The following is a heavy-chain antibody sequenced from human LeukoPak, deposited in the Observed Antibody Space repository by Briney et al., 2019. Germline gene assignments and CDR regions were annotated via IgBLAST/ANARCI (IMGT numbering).Heavy chain of an antibody. CDR1: GFTFSSYA. CDR3: ANGPGGYYYYGMDV. V-gene: IGHV3-23*01. J-gene: IGHJ6*02. Sequence: GGSLRLSCAASGFTFSSYAMSWVRQAPGKGLEWASAISGSGGSTYYADSVKGRFTISRDNSKNTLYLQMNSLRAGDTAVYYCANGPGGYYYYGMDVWGQGTTVTVSS. CDR2: ISGSGGST. D-gene: IGHD4-23*01.